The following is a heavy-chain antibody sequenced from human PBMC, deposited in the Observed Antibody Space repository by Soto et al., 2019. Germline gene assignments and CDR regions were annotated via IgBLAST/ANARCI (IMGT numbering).Heavy chain of an antibody. CDR1: GYTFTGYY. J-gene: IGHJ3*02. Sequence: QVQLVQSGAEVKKPGASVKVSCKASGYTFTGYYMHWVRQAPGQGLEWMGWINPNSGGTNYAQKLQGWVTMTRGTSISAAYMELSRLRSDDTALYYCARGTHYYDSSGYLGHAFDIWGQGTMVTVSS. V-gene: IGHV1-2*04. CDR2: INPNSGGT. CDR3: ARGTHYYDSSGYLGHAFDI. D-gene: IGHD3-22*01.